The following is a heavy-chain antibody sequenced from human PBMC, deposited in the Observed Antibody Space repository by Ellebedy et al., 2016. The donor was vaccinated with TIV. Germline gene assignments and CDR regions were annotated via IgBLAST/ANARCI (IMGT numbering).Heavy chain of an antibody. CDR1: GFTFSNYN. Sequence: GGSLRLSCAASGFTFSNYNMNWVRQAPGKGLERVSFISSSTGSTIYYADSVKGRFTISRDNAKNSLFLQMNSLRDEDTAVYYCARDLGTQADYWGQGTLVTVSS. V-gene: IGHV3-48*02. D-gene: IGHD1-7*01. CDR2: ISSSTGSTI. J-gene: IGHJ4*02. CDR3: ARDLGTQADY.